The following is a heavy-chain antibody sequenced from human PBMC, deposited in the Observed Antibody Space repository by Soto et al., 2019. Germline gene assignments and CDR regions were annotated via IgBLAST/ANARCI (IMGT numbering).Heavy chain of an antibody. CDR3: ARAEGQQLVAPLLDFDY. Sequence: QVPLVQSGAEVKKPGASVKVSCKASGYTFTSYGISWVRQAPGQGLEWMGWISAYNGNTNYAQKLQGRVTMTTDTSTSTAYMELRSLRSDDTAVYYCARAEGQQLVAPLLDFDYWGQGTLVTVSS. CDR2: ISAYNGNT. CDR1: GYTFTSYG. V-gene: IGHV1-18*01. D-gene: IGHD6-13*01. J-gene: IGHJ4*02.